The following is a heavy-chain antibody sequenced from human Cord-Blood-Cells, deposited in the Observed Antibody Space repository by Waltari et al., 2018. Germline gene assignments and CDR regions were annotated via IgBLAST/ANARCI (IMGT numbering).Heavy chain of an antibody. Sequence: QLQLVQSGAAVTKPGASVKVSCKASGYTFTGHYMPLVRQAPGQGLEWMGWINPNSGGTNYAQKFQGRVTMTRDTSISTAYMELSRLRSDDTVVYYCARICVGGNFDLWGRGTLVTVSS. J-gene: IGHJ2*01. V-gene: IGHV1-2*02. CDR2: INPNSGGT. D-gene: IGHD2-15*01. CDR1: GYTFTGHY. CDR3: ARICVGGNFDL.